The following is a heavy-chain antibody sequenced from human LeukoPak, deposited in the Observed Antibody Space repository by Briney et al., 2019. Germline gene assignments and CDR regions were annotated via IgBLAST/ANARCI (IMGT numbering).Heavy chain of an antibody. CDR2: IRGSGDNT. D-gene: IGHD1-26*01. Sequence: GGSLRLSCAASGFTFSSYAMSWVRQAPGKGLEWVSAIRGSGDNTYYPDSVKGRFTISRDNAKNSLYLQMNSLRAEDTAVYYCATDTTWELGGGYWGQGTLVTVSS. CDR3: ATDTTWELGGGY. V-gene: IGHV3-23*01. J-gene: IGHJ4*02. CDR1: GFTFSSYA.